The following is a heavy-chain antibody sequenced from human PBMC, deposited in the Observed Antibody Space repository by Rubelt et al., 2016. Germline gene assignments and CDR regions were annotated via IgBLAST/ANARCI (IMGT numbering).Heavy chain of an antibody. Sequence: QVQLQQWGAGLLKPSETLSLTCAVSGGSISSGGYSWSWIRQPPGKGLEWIGYIYHSGITYYNPSLHVRVPIQVDRSKTQLPLKLGSWTAADTAVYYCARVNPYYYYGMDVWGQGTMVTVSS. CDR2: IYHSGIT. J-gene: IGHJ6*02. CDR1: GGSISSGGYS. CDR3: ARVNPYYYYGMDV. V-gene: IGHV4-30-2*01.